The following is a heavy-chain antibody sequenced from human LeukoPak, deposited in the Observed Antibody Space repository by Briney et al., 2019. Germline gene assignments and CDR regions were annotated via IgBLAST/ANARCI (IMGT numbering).Heavy chain of an antibody. Sequence: ASVTVSCMASGYTFTSYGISWVRQAPGQGLEWMGWINPDNGNTNYAQKLQGRVTMTTDTSTSTAYMELRSLRSDDTAVYYCATYYCSSTSCYPYYFDYWGQGTLVTVSS. D-gene: IGHD2-2*01. CDR3: ATYYCSSTSCYPYYFDY. J-gene: IGHJ4*02. CDR1: GYTFTSYG. V-gene: IGHV1-18*01. CDR2: INPDNGNT.